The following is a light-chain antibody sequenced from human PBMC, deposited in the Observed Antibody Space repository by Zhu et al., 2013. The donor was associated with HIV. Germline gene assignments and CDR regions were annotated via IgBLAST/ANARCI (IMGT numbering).Light chain of an antibody. CDR1: QSLGHSDGNTY. CDR2: KIS. CDR3: MQATHFPWT. J-gene: IGKJ1*01. V-gene: IGKV2-24*01. Sequence: DIVMTQSPLSSSVTLGQPASISCSSSQSLGHSDGNTYLSWLQQRPGQPPRLLIYKISHRFSGVPDRFSGSGAGTHFTLEISRVEAEDVGHYYCMQATHFPWTFGQGTKVEIK.